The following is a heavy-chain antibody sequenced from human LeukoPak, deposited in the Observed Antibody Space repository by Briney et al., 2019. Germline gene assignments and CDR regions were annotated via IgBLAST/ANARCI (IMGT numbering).Heavy chain of an antibody. J-gene: IGHJ4*03. Sequence: SETLSLTCTVSGGSISSYYWSWIRQPPGKGLEWIGYIYYSGSTNYNPSLKSRVTISVDTSKNQFSLKLSSVTAADTAVYYCARSVGSERDFDYWGQGTMVTVSS. V-gene: IGHV4-59*01. D-gene: IGHD1-26*01. CDR2: IYYSGST. CDR3: ARSVGSERDFDY. CDR1: GGSISSYY.